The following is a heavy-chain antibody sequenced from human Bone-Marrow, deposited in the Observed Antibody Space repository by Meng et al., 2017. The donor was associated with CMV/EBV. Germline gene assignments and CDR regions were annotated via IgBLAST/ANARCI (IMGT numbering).Heavy chain of an antibody. V-gene: IGHV1-69*12. J-gene: IGHJ5*01. CDR3: ARDINAIVRGPSHGWFDP. D-gene: IGHD3-10*01. Sequence: QVQLVRDGEEVKRPGASVKVSCKASGGTFSSHAISWVRQAPGQGLEWMGGIIPIFGTANYALKFQGRVTITADESTSTAYMELSSLRSDDTAVYYCARDINAIVRGPSHGWFDPWGQGTLVTVSS. CDR2: IIPIFGTA. CDR1: GGTFSSHA.